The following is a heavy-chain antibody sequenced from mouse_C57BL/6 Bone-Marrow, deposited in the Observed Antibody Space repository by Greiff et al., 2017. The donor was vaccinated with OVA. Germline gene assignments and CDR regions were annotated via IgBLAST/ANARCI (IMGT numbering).Heavy chain of an antibody. CDR2: IDPETGGT. Sequence: LVESGAELVRPGASVTLSCKASGYTFTDYEMHWVQQTPVHGLEWIGAIDPETGGTAYNQKFKGKAILTADKSSSTAYMELRSLTSEDSAVYYCTRGYSNYYAMDYWGQGTSVTVSS. V-gene: IGHV1-15*01. D-gene: IGHD2-5*01. CDR3: TRGYSNYYAMDY. J-gene: IGHJ4*01. CDR1: GYTFTDYE.